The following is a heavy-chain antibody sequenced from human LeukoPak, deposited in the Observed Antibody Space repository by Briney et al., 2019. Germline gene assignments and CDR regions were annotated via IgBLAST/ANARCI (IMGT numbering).Heavy chain of an antibody. J-gene: IGHJ4*02. Sequence: SRTLSLTCAISGDSVSSNSAAWNWIRQSPSRGLEWLGRTYYRSRWYNDYAVSVKSRISISPDTSRNQFSLQLDSVTPEDTAVYYCARLDANFADFWGQGTLVTVSS. V-gene: IGHV6-1*01. CDR1: GDSVSSNSAA. CDR3: ARLDANFADF. D-gene: IGHD1-7*01. CDR2: TYYRSRWYN.